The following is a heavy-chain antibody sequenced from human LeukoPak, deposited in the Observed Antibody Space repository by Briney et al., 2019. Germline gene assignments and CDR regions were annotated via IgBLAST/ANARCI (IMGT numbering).Heavy chain of an antibody. CDR3: AKDMGSSWLGDYYYGMDV. CDR1: GFTFDDYA. CDR2: ITWNSGSI. J-gene: IGHJ6*02. D-gene: IGHD6-13*01. Sequence: QSGGSLRLSCAASGFTFDDYAMHWVRQAPGKGLEWVSGITWNSGSIGYADSVKGRFTISRDNAKNSLYLQMNSLRAEDTALYYCAKDMGSSWLGDYYYGMDVWGQGTTVTVSS. V-gene: IGHV3-9*01.